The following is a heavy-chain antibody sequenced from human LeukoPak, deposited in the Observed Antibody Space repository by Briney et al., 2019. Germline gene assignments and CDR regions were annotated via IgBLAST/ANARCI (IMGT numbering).Heavy chain of an antibody. CDR1: GGSFSSCYYI. CDR2: GCYSGTS. Sequence: PSETLSLTCTVSGGSFSSCYYIWARSPPPQGKGRVWVVSGCYSGTSYSHSSLQSRITISVDTYKTQFSLKLSSGTAAAAAFYFCSGLLATAKREYFYLGGQGTKVTVSA. J-gene: IGHJ4*02. D-gene: IGHD2-8*02. V-gene: IGHV4-39*01. CDR3: SGLLATAKREYFYL.